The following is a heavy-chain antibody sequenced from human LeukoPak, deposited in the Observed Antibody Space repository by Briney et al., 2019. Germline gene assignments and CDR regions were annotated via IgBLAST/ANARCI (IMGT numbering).Heavy chain of an antibody. J-gene: IGHJ3*02. CDR1: GFTFNTYA. D-gene: IGHD3-10*01. V-gene: IGHV3-23*01. CDR3: AKAVRGVILDAFDI. CDR2: ISGSGGST. Sequence: GGSLRLSCAASGFTFNTYAMNWVRQAPGKGLEWVSAISGSGGSTYYADSVKGRFTISRDNSKNTLYLQMNSLRAEDTAVYYCAKAVRGVILDAFDIWGQGTMVTVSS.